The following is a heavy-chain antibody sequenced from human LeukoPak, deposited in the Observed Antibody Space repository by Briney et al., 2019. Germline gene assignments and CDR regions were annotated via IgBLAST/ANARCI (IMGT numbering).Heavy chain of an antibody. CDR3: ARRIVTYHYGSGLDY. Sequence: GGSLRLSCAASGFTFSSYWMSWVRQAPGKGLEWVANIKQDESEEYYVDSVKGRFTISRDNAKNSLYLQMNSLRAEDTAVYFCARRIVTYHYGSGLDYWGQGTLVTVSS. D-gene: IGHD3-10*01. CDR2: IKQDESEE. J-gene: IGHJ4*02. CDR1: GFTFSSYW. V-gene: IGHV3-7*01.